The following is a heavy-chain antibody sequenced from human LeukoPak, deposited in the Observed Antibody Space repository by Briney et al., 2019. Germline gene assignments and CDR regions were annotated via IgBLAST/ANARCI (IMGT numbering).Heavy chain of an antibody. CDR2: IYSGGST. CDR1: GFTVSSNY. J-gene: IGHJ4*02. D-gene: IGHD3-22*01. CDR3: AIGTYYYDSSRAYFDY. V-gene: IGHV3-66*01. Sequence: SGGSLRLSSAASGFTVSSNYMSWVRQAPGKGLEWVSVIYSGGSTYYADSVKGRFTISRDNSKNTLYLQMNSLRAEDTAVYYCAIGTYYYDSSRAYFDYWGQGTLVTVSS.